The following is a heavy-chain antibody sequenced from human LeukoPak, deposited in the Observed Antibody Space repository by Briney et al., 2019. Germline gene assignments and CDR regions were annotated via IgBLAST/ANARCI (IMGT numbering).Heavy chain of an antibody. Sequence: SETLSLTCTVSGGSISSYYWSWIRQPPGKGLEWIGYIYYSGSTNYNPSLKSRVTISVDTSKNQFSLKLSSVTAADTAVYYCATGRAAAATDYWGQGTLVTVSS. CDR2: IYYSGST. CDR1: GGSISSYY. D-gene: IGHD6-13*01. J-gene: IGHJ4*02. V-gene: IGHV4-59*01. CDR3: ATGRAAAATDY.